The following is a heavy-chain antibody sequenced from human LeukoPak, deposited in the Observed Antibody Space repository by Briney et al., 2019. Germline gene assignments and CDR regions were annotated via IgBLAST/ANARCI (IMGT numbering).Heavy chain of an antibody. CDR3: ARVGGVSGTTLELYAFDI. CDR1: GGSISSYY. Sequence: SETLSLTCTVSGGSISSYYWSWIRQPAGKGLEWIGRIYTSGSTNYNPSLKSRVTMSVDTSKNQFSLKLSSVTAADTAVYYCARVGGVSGTTLELYAFDIWGQGTMVTVSS. J-gene: IGHJ3*02. D-gene: IGHD1-1*01. CDR2: IYTSGST. V-gene: IGHV4-4*07.